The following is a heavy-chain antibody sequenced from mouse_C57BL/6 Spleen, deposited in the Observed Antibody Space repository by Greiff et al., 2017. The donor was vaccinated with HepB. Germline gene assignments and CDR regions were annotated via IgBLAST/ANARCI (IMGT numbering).Heavy chain of an antibody. J-gene: IGHJ4*01. CDR3: ARTTGKDYYAMDY. CDR2: ISSGSSTI. D-gene: IGHD4-1*02. CDR1: GFTFSDYG. V-gene: IGHV5-17*01. Sequence: EVKLMESGGGLVKPGGSLKLSCAASGFTFSDYGMHWVRQAPEKGLEWVAYISSGSSTIYYADTVKGRFTISRDNAKNTLFLQMTSLRSEDTAMYYCARTTGKDYYAMDYWGQGTSVTVSS.